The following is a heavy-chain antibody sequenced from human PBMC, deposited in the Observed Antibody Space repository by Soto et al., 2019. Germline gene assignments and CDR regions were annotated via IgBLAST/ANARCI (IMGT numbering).Heavy chain of an antibody. V-gene: IGHV4-34*01. Sequence: QVQLQQWGAGLLKPSETLSLTCAVFGGYVNSGNYYWSWIRQPPGKGLEWIGEMSHSGGTHFNPYLKSRVTISVDTSKNQFSLKMSSVTAADTAIYYCARVERGTATTVVDAFDIWGQGTMVTVSS. CDR2: MSHSGGT. J-gene: IGHJ3*02. CDR3: ARVERGTATTVVDAFDI. D-gene: IGHD1-1*01. CDR1: GGYVNSGNYY.